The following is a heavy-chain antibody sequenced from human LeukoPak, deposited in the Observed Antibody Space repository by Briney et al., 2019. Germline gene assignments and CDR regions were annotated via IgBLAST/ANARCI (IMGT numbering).Heavy chain of an antibody. D-gene: IGHD3-22*01. CDR3: ARQSSGYYDSSGYYLPYNWFDP. CDR2: IYYSGST. CDR1: GVSISSSSYY. Sequence: SETLSLTCTVSGVSISSSSYYWGWLRQPPGKGLEWIGSIYYSGSTYYNPSLKSRVTISVDTSKNQLSLKLSSVTAADTAVYYCARQSSGYYDSSGYYLPYNWFDPWGQGTLVTVSS. V-gene: IGHV4-39*01. J-gene: IGHJ5*02.